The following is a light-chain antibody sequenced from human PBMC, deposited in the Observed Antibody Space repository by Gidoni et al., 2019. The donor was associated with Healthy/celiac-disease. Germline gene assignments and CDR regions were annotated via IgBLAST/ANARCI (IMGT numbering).Light chain of an antibody. CDR1: KLGDNY. J-gene: IGLJ2*01. V-gene: IGLV3-1*01. CDR2: QAS. Sequence: SYELTQPPSVSVSPGQTASITCSGDKLGDNYACWYQQKPGQSPVLVIYQASKRPSGIPERFSGSNSGNTATLTISGTQAMDEADYYCQAWDSSTVVVFGGGTKLTVL. CDR3: QAWDSSTVVV.